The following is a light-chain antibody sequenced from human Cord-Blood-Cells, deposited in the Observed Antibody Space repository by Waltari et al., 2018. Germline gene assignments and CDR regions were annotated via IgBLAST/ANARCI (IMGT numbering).Light chain of an antibody. J-gene: IGLJ1*01. CDR1: SSDVGGYNY. Sequence: QSALTQPASVSGSPGQSITISCTGTSSDVGGYNYVPWYQQHPGKAPKLMIYDVSTRPSGVSNRFSGSKSGNTASLTISGLQAEDEADYYCSSYTSSSTSSYVFGTGTKVTVL. CDR3: SSYTSSSTSSYV. V-gene: IGLV2-14*01. CDR2: DVS.